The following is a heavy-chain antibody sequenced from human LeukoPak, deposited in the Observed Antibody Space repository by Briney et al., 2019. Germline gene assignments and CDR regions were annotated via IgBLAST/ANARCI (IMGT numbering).Heavy chain of an antibody. CDR3: ARDLPIFGVVYYYYYYMDV. CDR2: TYYRPKRYN. CDR1: GDIVSSNSAA. D-gene: IGHD3-3*01. J-gene: IGHJ6*03. V-gene: IGHV6-1*01. Sequence: SQTLSLTCTISGDIVSSNSAAWNWITQSPSRGLEWLGRTYYRPKRYNDYAVSVKSRITINPDTSKNKFSLQLNSVTPEDTAVYYCARDLPIFGVVYYYYYYMDVWGKGTTVTVSS.